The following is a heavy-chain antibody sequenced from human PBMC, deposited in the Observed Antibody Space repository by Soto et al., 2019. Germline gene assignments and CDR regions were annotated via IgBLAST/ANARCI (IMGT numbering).Heavy chain of an antibody. CDR1: GFTFSSYA. D-gene: IGHD6-19*01. CDR2: ISYDGSNQ. CDR3: ARDRVAVSGPFDY. J-gene: IGHJ4*02. Sequence: GGSLRLSCAASGFTFSSYAMHWVRQAPGKGLEWVAVISYDGSNQYYADSVKGRFTISRDNSKNTLYLQMNSLRAEDTAVFYCARDRVAVSGPFDYWGQGTLVTVS. V-gene: IGHV3-30-3*01.